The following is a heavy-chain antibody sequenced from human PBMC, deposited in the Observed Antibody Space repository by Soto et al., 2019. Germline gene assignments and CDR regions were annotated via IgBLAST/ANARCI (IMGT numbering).Heavy chain of an antibody. CDR2: IHSSGST. CDR3: AILKNPSAATSAVREDYGMDV. Sequence: SETLSLTCTVSGGSVSSGNYFWSWIRQPPGKGLEWIGYIHSSGSTNHNPSLKSRVTISADTSRNLFSLKLTSVTAADTAVYYCAILKNPSAATSAVREDYGMDVCGQGTTVTVSS. D-gene: IGHD1-26*01. CDR1: GGSVSSGNYF. V-gene: IGHV4-61*01. J-gene: IGHJ6*02.